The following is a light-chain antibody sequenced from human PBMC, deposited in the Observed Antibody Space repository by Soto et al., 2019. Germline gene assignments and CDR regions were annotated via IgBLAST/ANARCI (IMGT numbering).Light chain of an antibody. CDR1: SSNIGSNT. J-gene: IGLJ2*01. V-gene: IGLV1-44*01. Sequence: QSVLTQPPSASGTPGQRVTISCSGSSSNIGSNTVNWYQQLPGTAPKLLIYSNNQRPSGVPDGFSGSKSGTSASLAISGLQSEDEGDYYCAACDDSLYGLAFGGATQLTVL. CDR3: AACDDSLYGLA. CDR2: SNN.